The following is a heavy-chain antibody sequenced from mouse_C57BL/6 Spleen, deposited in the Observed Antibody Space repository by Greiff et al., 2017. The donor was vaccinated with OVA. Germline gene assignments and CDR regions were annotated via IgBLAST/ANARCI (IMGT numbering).Heavy chain of an antibody. CDR3: ARTIGYAMDY. D-gene: IGHD1-1*02. V-gene: IGHV1-52*01. CDR2: IDPSDSET. Sequence: VKLQQPGAELVRPGSSVKLSCKASGYTFTSYWMHWVKQRPIQGLEWIGNIDPSDSETHYNQKFKDKATLTVDKSSSTAYMQLSSLTSEDSAVYYCARTIGYAMDYWGQGTSVTVSS. J-gene: IGHJ4*01. CDR1: GYTFTSYW.